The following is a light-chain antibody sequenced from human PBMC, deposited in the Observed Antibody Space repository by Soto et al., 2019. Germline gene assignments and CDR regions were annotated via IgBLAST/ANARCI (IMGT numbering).Light chain of an antibody. V-gene: IGKV3-11*01. Sequence: EIVMTQSPATLSVSPGERATLSCRASQSVGSYLGWYQHKPGQAPRPLIYDASNRAPGIPARFSGSGSGTDFTLTISSLEPEDFAAYYCQQRSNWPRGTFGQGTKVDI. CDR3: QQRSNWPRGT. CDR1: QSVGSY. J-gene: IGKJ2*01. CDR2: DAS.